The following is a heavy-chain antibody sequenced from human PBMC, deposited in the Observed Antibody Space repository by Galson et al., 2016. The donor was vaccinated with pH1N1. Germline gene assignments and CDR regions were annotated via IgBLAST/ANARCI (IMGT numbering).Heavy chain of an antibody. V-gene: IGHV3-23*01. CDR1: GFIFSSYA. J-gene: IGHJ6*01. CDR2: ISAASTRT. D-gene: IGHD1/OR15-1a*01. Sequence: SLRLSCAASGFIFSSYAMTWVRQAPGKGPEWVSAISAASTRTYYPDSVKGRFIISRDNSKNTLYLQMNSLRAEDTAEYYCAKGGRVGTGGYYYALDVWGQGTTVIVSS. CDR3: AKGGRVGTGGYYYALDV.